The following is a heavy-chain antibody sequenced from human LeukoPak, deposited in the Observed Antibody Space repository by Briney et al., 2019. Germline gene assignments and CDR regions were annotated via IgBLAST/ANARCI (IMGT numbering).Heavy chain of an antibody. CDR3: AKDWSGNYNWSDP. CDR2: IKQDGSEK. V-gene: IGHV3-7*01. D-gene: IGHD3-3*01. J-gene: IGHJ5*02. CDR1: RFTFRNNW. Sequence: GGSLRLSCAASRFTFRNNWMSWDRQAPGKGREWVAYIKQDGSEKNYVDSVKGRFTISRDNGKNSLFLQMNSLRVEDTAVYYCAKDWSGNYNWSDPWGQGTLVTVSS.